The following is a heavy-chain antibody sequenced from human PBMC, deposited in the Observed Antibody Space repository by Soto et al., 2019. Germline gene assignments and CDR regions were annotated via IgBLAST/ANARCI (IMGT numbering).Heavy chain of an antibody. D-gene: IGHD2-8*01. CDR1: GGSFIGYY. CDR2: INHSGST. Sequence: AETLSLTCAVYGGSFIGYYCILIRHPPCKGLEWIVEINHSGSTNYNPSLKSRVTISVDTSKNQFPLKLSSVTAADTAVYYCARGGGSRYYCTNGVCTQRGWFDPWGQGTLVTVSS. CDR3: ARGGGSRYYCTNGVCTQRGWFDP. V-gene: IGHV4-34*01. J-gene: IGHJ5*02.